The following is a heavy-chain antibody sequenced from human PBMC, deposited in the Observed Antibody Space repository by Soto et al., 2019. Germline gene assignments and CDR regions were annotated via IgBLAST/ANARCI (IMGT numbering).Heavy chain of an antibody. CDR3: AKELSQWLVGCDY. Sequence: QVQLVESGGGVVQPGRSLRLSCAASGFTFSSYGMHWVRQAPGKGLEWVAVISYDGSNKYYADSVKGRFTISRDNSKNTLYLQMNSLRAEDTAVYYCAKELSQWLVGCDYWGQGTLVTVSS. V-gene: IGHV3-30*18. CDR2: ISYDGSNK. D-gene: IGHD6-19*01. CDR1: GFTFSSYG. J-gene: IGHJ4*02.